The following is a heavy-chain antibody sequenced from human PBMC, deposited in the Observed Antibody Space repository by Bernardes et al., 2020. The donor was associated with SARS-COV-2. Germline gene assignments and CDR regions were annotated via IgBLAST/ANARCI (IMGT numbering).Heavy chain of an antibody. J-gene: IGHJ5*02. CDR3: ARGGGYCSGGNCYRGKVWFDP. CDR2: INHSGST. V-gene: IGHV4-34*01. Sequence: SETLSLTCAVYVGSFSGYYWNWIRQPPGKGLEWIGEINHSGSTNYNPSLKSRVTISVDTSKNQFSLKLNSVTAADTAVYYCARGGGYCSGGNCYRGKVWFDPWGQGTLVNVSS. D-gene: IGHD2-15*01. CDR1: VGSFSGYY.